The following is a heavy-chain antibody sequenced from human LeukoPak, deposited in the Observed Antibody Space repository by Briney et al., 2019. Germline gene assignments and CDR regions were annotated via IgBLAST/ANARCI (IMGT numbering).Heavy chain of an antibody. V-gene: IGHV4-30-4*08. CDR2: IYYSGST. CDR3: ARDAGVDTAMVAMDV. J-gene: IGHJ6*03. Sequence: SETLSLTCTVSGSSISSGDYYWSWIRQPPGKGLEWIGYIYYSGSTYYNPSLKSRVTISVDTSKNQFSLKLSSVTAADTAVYYCARDAGVDTAMVAMDVWGKGTTVTVSS. D-gene: IGHD5-18*01. CDR1: GSSISSGDYY.